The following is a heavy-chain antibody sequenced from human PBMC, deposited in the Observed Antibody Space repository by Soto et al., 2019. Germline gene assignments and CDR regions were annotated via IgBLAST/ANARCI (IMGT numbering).Heavy chain of an antibody. CDR1: GGSISSGGYY. D-gene: IGHD3-9*01. V-gene: IGHV4-31*03. CDR2: IYYSGST. CDR3: ARGDYDILTGYFDY. J-gene: IGHJ4*02. Sequence: LSLTCTVSGGSISSGGYYWSWIRQHPGKGLEWIGYIYYSGSTYYNPSLKSRVTISVDTSKNQFSLKLSSVTAADTAVYYCARGDYDILTGYFDYWGQGTLVTVSS.